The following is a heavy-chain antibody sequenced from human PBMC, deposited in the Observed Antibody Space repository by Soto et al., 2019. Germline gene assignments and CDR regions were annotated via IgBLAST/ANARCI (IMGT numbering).Heavy chain of an antibody. V-gene: IGHV4-59*01. J-gene: IGHJ5*02. CDR3: AREGKSTYYDFWSCDSHRYEP. D-gene: IGHD3-3*01. CDR1: GGSISSYY. CDR2: IYYSGST. Sequence: TLYLTCTVAGGSISSYYWSWIRQPPGKGLEWIGYIYYSGSTNYNPSLESRVTISVDTSKNQFSLKLSSVTAADTAVYYCAREGKSTYYDFWSCDSHRYEPSCQGPLVTVSS.